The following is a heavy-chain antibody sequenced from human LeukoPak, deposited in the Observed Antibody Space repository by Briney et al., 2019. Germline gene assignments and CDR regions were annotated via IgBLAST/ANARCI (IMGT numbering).Heavy chain of an antibody. D-gene: IGHD3-9*01. CDR1: GFTFSSYA. J-gene: IGHJ4*02. CDR2: ISGSGGST. CDR3: AKLDDILTGSLFDY. Sequence: GGSLRLSCAASGFTFSSYAMSWVRQAPGKGLEWVSAISGSGGSTYYADSVKGRFTISRDNSKNTLYLQINSLRAEDTAVYYCAKLDDILTGSLFDYWGQGTLVTVSS. V-gene: IGHV3-23*01.